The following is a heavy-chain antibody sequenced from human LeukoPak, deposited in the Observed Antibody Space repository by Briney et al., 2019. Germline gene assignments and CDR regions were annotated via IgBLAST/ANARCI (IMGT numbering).Heavy chain of an antibody. Sequence: SETLSLTCAVYGGSFSGYYWSWIRQPPGKGLEWIGSIYYSGSTYYNPSLKSRVTISVDTSKNQFSLKLSSVTAADTAVYYCASLINVLRYFDWLLFDYWGQGTLVTVSS. CDR3: ASLINVLRYFDWLLFDY. V-gene: IGHV4-34*01. CDR1: GGSFSGYY. CDR2: IYYSGST. D-gene: IGHD3-9*01. J-gene: IGHJ4*02.